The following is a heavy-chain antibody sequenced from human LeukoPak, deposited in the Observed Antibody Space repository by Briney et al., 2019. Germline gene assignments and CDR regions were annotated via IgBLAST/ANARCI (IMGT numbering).Heavy chain of an antibody. CDR2: ISYDGSNK. CDR3: ARDRSYGSFDF. D-gene: IGHD5-18*01. CDR1: GFTFSSYG. Sequence: GGSLRLSCAASGFTFSSYGMHWVRQAPGKGLEWVAVISYDGSNKYYADSVKGRFTISRDNSKNTLYLQMNSLRAEDTAVYYCARDRSYGSFDFWGQGTLVTVSS. V-gene: IGHV3-30*03. J-gene: IGHJ4*02.